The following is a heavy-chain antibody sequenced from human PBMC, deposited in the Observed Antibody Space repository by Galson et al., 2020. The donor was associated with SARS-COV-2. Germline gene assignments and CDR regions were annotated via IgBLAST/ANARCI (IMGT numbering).Heavy chain of an antibody. CDR2: IKQDGSEK. D-gene: IGHD3-22*01. CDR3: ARDGHYYYESSGYYSDAFEI. Sequence: GESLKISCAASGFTFSSYWMSWVRQAPGKGLEWVANIKQDGSEKYYVDSVKGRFTISRDNAKNSLYLQMNSLRAEDTAVYYCARDGHYYYESSGYYSDAFEIWYQGTMVTVSS. J-gene: IGHJ3*02. V-gene: IGHV3-7*01. CDR1: GFTFSSYW.